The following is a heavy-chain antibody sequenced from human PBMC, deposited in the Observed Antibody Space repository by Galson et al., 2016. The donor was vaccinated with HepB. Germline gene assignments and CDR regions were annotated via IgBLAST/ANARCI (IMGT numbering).Heavy chain of an antibody. D-gene: IGHD5-18*01. J-gene: IGHJ4*02. CDR2: LSAYQGDT. Sequence: SVKVSCKASGYTFTRYGISWVRQAPGQGLEWMGWLSAYQGDTTYAQSLQGRVTVTTDTSTSTAYMELRSLRSDDTAVYFCARSYYMSTEGYRPFDSWSQGTLVTVSS. V-gene: IGHV1-18*01. CDR1: GYTFTRYG. CDR3: ARSYYMSTEGYRPFDS.